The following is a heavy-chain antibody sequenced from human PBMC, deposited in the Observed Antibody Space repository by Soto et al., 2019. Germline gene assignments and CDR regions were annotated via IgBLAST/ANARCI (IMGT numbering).Heavy chain of an antibody. CDR3: AKATSPYCYDSSCYYYYYYGMDV. CDR2: ISGSGGST. Sequence: GGSLRLSCAASGFTFSSYAMSWVRQAPGKGLEWVSAISGSGGSTYYADSVKGRFTISRDNSKNTLYLQMNSLRAEDTAVYYCAKATSPYCYDSSCYYYYYYGMDVWGQGTTVTVSS. D-gene: IGHD3-22*01. V-gene: IGHV3-23*01. J-gene: IGHJ6*02. CDR1: GFTFSSYA.